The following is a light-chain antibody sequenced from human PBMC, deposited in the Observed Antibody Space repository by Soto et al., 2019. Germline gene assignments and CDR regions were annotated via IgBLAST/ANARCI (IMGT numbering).Light chain of an antibody. V-gene: IGKV3-15*01. CDR1: QSVSSD. CDR3: QQYNNWPRT. Sequence: EILMTQSPATLSVSPGERATLSCRASQSVSSDLAWYHQKPGQAPRLLIYGASTGATGIPARFSGSGSGTEFTLTINSLQSQDFAVYYCQQYNNWPRTFGQGTKVEIK. CDR2: GAS. J-gene: IGKJ1*01.